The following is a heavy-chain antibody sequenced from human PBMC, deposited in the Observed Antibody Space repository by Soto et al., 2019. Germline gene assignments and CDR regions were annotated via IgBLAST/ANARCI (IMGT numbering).Heavy chain of an antibody. J-gene: IGHJ3*02. CDR1: GFTFSNAW. Sequence: GGSLRLSCAASGFTFSNAWMNWVRQAPGKGLEWVGRIKSKTDGGTTDYAAPVKGRFTISRDDSKNTLYLQMNSLKTEDTAVYYCTTDQGLWFGELWAFDIWGQGTMVTVSS. D-gene: IGHD3-10*01. V-gene: IGHV3-15*07. CDR3: TTDQGLWFGELWAFDI. CDR2: IKSKTDGGTT.